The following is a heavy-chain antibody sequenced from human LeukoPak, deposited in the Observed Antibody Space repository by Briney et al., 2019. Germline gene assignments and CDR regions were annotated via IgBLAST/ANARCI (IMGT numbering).Heavy chain of an antibody. D-gene: IGHD2-2*01. J-gene: IGHJ4*02. CDR1: GGSISSGGYY. CDR3: ARGVAVPAALDY. V-gene: IGHV4-31*03. CDR2: ICYSGST. Sequence: SETLSLTCTVSGGSISSGGYYWSWIRQHPGKGLEWIGYICYSGSTYYNPSLKSRVTISVDTSKNQFSLKLSSVTAADTAVYYCARGVAVPAALDYWGQGTLVTVSS.